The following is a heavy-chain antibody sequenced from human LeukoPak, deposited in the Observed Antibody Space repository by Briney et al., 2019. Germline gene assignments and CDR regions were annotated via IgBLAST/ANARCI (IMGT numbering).Heavy chain of an antibody. CDR1: GGSFSGYY. CDR3: ARGAYDVWQQLSHWGYYYYYGMDV. J-gene: IGHJ6*02. V-gene: IGHV4-34*01. CDR2: INHSGST. D-gene: IGHD6-13*01. Sequence: SETLSLTCAVYGGSFSGYYWSWIRQPPGKGLEWIGEINHSGSTNYDPSLKSRVTISVDTSKNQFSLKLSSVTAADTAVYYCARGAYDVWQQLSHWGYYYYYGMDVWGQGTTVTVSS.